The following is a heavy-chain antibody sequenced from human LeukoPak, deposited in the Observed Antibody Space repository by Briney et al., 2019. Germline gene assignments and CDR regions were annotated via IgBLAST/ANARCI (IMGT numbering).Heavy chain of an antibody. Sequence: ASVKVSCKASGYTFTGYYMHWVRQAPGQGLEWMGWISPNSGGTNYAQKFQGRVTMTRDTSISTAYMELSRLRSDDTAVYYCARGSGYYFYFDYWGQGTLVTVSS. J-gene: IGHJ4*02. D-gene: IGHD3-22*01. CDR1: GYTFTGYY. V-gene: IGHV1-2*02. CDR3: ARGSGYYFYFDY. CDR2: ISPNSGGT.